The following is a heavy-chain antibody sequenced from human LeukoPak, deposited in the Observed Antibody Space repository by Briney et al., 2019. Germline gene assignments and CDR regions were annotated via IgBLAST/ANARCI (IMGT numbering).Heavy chain of an antibody. Sequence: ASVKVSCKASGGTFRTYSVTWVRQAPGQGLEWMGGIIPIFGTPNYAQKFQGRVKVTTDDAAGTAYMELSSLMSEDTAIYYCARVDRYHFYLDVWGKGTPVTVSS. V-gene: IGHV1-69*05. CDR3: ARVDRYHFYLDV. J-gene: IGHJ6*03. CDR2: IIPIFGTP. CDR1: GGTFRTYS.